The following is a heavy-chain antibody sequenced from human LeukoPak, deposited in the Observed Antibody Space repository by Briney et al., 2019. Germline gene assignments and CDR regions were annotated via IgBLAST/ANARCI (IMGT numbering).Heavy chain of an antibody. CDR2: INHSGST. V-gene: IGHV4-34*01. CDR1: GGSFSGYY. J-gene: IGHJ6*03. Sequence: SETLSLTCAVYGGSFSGYYWSWIRQPPGKGLEWIGEINHSGSTNYNPSLKSRVTISVDTSKNQFSLKLSSVTAADTAVYYCARLSRGYSYGLYYYYYYMDVWGKGTTVTVSS. CDR3: ARLSRGYSYGLYYYYYYMDV. D-gene: IGHD5-18*01.